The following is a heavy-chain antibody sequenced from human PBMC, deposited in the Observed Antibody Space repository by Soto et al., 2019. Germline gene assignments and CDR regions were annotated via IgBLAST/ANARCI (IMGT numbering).Heavy chain of an antibody. Sequence: QITLKESGPTLVKPTQNLTLTCTFSGFSLSTSGVGVGWIRQPPGTAPEWLALIYWNDDKRYSPSLKSRPTITKHPTKHQVVPTMPNMNPVDTATYYCEHETRNYVGYWGQGTLVTVSS. CDR3: EHETRNYVGY. CDR1: GFSLSTSGVG. CDR2: IYWNDDK. V-gene: IGHV2-5*01. J-gene: IGHJ4*02.